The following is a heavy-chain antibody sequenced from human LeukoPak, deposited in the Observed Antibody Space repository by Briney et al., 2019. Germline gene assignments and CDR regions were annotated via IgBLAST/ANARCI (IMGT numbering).Heavy chain of an antibody. CDR2: IYYSGST. CDR1: GGSISSYY. CDR3: ARTMVRGVISGYYYYYYMDV. D-gene: IGHD3-10*01. Sequence: SETLPLTCTVSGGSISSYYWSWIRRPPGKGLEWIGYIYYSGSTNYNPSLKSRVTISVDTSKNQFSLKLSSVTAADTAVYYCARTMVRGVISGYYYYYYMDVCGKGTTVTVSS. J-gene: IGHJ6*03. V-gene: IGHV4-59*01.